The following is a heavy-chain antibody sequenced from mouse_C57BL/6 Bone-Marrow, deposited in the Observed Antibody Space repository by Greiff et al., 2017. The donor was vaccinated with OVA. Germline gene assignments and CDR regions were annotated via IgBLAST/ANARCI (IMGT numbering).Heavy chain of an antibody. CDR2: IDPSDSYT. D-gene: IGHD1-1*01. J-gene: IGHJ2*01. CDR3: ARATIYYYGSSLDY. V-gene: IGHV1-69*01. CDR1: GYTFTSYW. Sequence: QVQLQQPGAELVMPGASVKLSCKASGYTFTSYWMHWVKQRPGQGLEWIGEIDPSDSYTNYNQKFKGKSTLTVDKSSSTAYMQLSSLTSEDSVVYYCARATIYYYGSSLDYWGQGTTLTVSS.